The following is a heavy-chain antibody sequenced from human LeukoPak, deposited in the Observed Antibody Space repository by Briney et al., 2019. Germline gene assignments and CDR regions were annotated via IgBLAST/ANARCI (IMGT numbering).Heavy chain of an antibody. D-gene: IGHD2-15*01. CDR1: GGSISSSSYY. J-gene: IGHJ6*03. V-gene: IGHV4-39*07. CDR2: IYHSGST. CDR3: ARSVEGYCRGGSCYYYSYYMDV. Sequence: SETLSLTCTVSGGSISSSSYYWGWIRQPPGKGLEWIGSIYHSGSTYYNPSLKSRVTISVDTSKNQFSLKLSSVTAADTAVYYCARSVEGYCRGGSCYYYSYYMDVWGKGTTVTVSS.